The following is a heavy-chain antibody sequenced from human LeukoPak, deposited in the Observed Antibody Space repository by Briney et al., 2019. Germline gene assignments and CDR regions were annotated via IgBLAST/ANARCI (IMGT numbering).Heavy chain of an antibody. J-gene: IGHJ4*02. CDR2: INPNSGGT. D-gene: IGHD6-13*01. Sequence: ASVKVSCKASGYTFTGYYMHWVRQAPGQGLEWMGWINPNSGGTNYAQKFQGRVTMTRDTSISTAYMELSSLRSDDTAVYYCASRGGGSSWTFDYWGQGTLVTVSS. CDR3: ASRGGGSSWTFDY. V-gene: IGHV1-2*02. CDR1: GYTFTGYY.